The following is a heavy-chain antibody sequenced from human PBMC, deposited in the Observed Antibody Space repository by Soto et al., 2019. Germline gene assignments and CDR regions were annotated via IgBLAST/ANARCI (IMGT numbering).Heavy chain of an antibody. V-gene: IGHV3-30*18. D-gene: IGHD4-17*01. Sequence: QVQLVESGGGVVQPGRSLRLSCAASGFTFSSYGMHWVRQAPGKGLEWVAVISYDGSNKYYADSVKGRFTISRDNSKNTLYLQMNSLRAEDTAVYYFAKDVLYGDYPYWGQGTLVTVSS. CDR3: AKDVLYGDYPY. J-gene: IGHJ4*02. CDR2: ISYDGSNK. CDR1: GFTFSSYG.